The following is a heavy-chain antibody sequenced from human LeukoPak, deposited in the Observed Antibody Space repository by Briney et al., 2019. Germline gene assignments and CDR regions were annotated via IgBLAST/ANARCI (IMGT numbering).Heavy chain of an antibody. CDR3: ARDQHNRYGGCDADY. J-gene: IGHJ4*02. CDR2: INPNSGGT. V-gene: IGHV1-2*02. CDR1: GYTFTGYC. Sequence: ASVKVSCKASGYTFTGYCMHWVRQAPGQGLEWMGWINPNSGGTNCAQKFQGRVTMTRDTSISTAYMELSRLRSDDTAVYYCARDQHNRYGGCDADYWGQGPLVTVSS. D-gene: IGHD5-12*01.